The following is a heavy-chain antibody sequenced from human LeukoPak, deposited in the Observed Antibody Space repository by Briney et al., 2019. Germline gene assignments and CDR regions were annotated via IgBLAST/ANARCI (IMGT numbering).Heavy chain of an antibody. CDR2: ISSSSSYI. D-gene: IGHD3-22*01. CDR3: AIYYDSSGYYSPFDY. Sequence: GGSLRLSCAASGFTFSSYWMDWVRQAPGKGLEWVSSISSSSSYIYYADSVKGRFTISRDNAKNSLYLQMNSLRAEDTAVYYCAIYYDSSGYYSPFDYWGQGTLVTVSS. J-gene: IGHJ4*02. V-gene: IGHV3-21*01. CDR1: GFTFSSYW.